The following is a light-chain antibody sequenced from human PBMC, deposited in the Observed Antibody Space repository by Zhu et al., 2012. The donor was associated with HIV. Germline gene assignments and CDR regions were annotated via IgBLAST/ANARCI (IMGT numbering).Light chain of an antibody. V-gene: IGKV3-15*01. CDR2: AAF. J-gene: IGKJ2*01. CDR3: QQYDVWPPAP. CDR1: RNVRSH. Sequence: IVMTQFPATLSVSPGERATLSCRTSRNVRSHLAWYQQKPGQGLKLLIYAAFTRATDIPDRFSGGGSGTEFTLTINSIQSEDTAIYYCQQYDVWPPAPFGQGTKLEIK.